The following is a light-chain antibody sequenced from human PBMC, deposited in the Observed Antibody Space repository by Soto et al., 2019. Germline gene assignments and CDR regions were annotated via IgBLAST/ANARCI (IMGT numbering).Light chain of an antibody. Sequence: DIQMTQSPSTLSASVGDRVTISCRASQSVSGWLAWYQQKPGEAPKLLIYDASALPRGVPSRFSGSGSGTKFTLTIASLQPDDFATYYCQQYETFSGTFGPGTKVDIK. CDR3: QQYETFSGT. CDR1: QSVSGW. J-gene: IGKJ1*01. CDR2: DAS. V-gene: IGKV1-5*01.